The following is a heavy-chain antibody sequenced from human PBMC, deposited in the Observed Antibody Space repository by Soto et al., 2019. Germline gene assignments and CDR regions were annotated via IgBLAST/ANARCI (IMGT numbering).Heavy chain of an antibody. D-gene: IGHD6-13*01. CDR2: IIPLLGIA. CDR3: ASFAPAAGD. V-gene: IGHV1-69*02. CDR1: GGTFSSYT. J-gene: IGHJ4*02. Sequence: QVQLVQSGAEVKKPGSSVKVSCKASGGTFSSYTLSWVRQAPGQGLEWMGRIIPLLGIANYAQKVQGRVTITADKSTSTADMELSSLRSEDTAVYYCASFAPAAGDWGQGTLVTVSS.